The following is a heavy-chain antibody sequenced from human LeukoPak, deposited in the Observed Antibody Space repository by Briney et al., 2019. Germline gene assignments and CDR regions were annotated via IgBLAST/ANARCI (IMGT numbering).Heavy chain of an antibody. Sequence: PGGSLRLSCAASGFTFSSYAMSWVRQAPGKGLEWVSAISGSGGSTYYADSVKGRFTISRDNSKNTLYLQMNSLRAEDTAVYYYASRVPAAIYFDYWGQGTLVTVSS. CDR3: ASRVPAAIYFDY. J-gene: IGHJ4*02. V-gene: IGHV3-23*01. D-gene: IGHD2-2*01. CDR1: GFTFSSYA. CDR2: ISGSGGST.